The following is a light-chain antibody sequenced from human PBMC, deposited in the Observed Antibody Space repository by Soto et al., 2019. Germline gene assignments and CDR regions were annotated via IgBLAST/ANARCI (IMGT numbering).Light chain of an antibody. Sequence: QAVVTQPASVSGSPGQSITISCTGTSSDVGGYNYVSWYQQHPGKAPKLMIYDVSNRPSGVSNRFSGSKSGNTASLTISGLQAEDEADYYCSSYTSSRSWVFGGGTKLTVL. CDR1: SSDVGGYNY. CDR2: DVS. J-gene: IGLJ3*02. V-gene: IGLV2-14*01. CDR3: SSYTSSRSWV.